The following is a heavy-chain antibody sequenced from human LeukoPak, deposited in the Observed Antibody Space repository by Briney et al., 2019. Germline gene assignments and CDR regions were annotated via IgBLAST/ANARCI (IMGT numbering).Heavy chain of an antibody. D-gene: IGHD4-23*01. Sequence: PSQTLSLTCAVSGGSISSGGSSWSWIRQPPGKGLEWIAYIYHSGSTYYNPSLKSRVTTSVDRSKNQFSLNLSSVTAADTAVYYCARANGGNYFDYWGQGTLVTVSS. J-gene: IGHJ4*02. CDR2: IYHSGST. CDR1: GGSISSGGSS. CDR3: ARANGGNYFDY. V-gene: IGHV4-30-2*01.